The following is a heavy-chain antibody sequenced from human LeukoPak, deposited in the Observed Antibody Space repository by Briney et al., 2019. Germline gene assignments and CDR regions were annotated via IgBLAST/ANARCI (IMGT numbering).Heavy chain of an antibody. CDR1: GGSINSGGYY. CDR2: IYTSGST. J-gene: IGHJ4*02. CDR3: ARQALAGDLDY. V-gene: IGHV4-61*08. D-gene: IGHD7-27*01. Sequence: PSETLSLTCTVSGGSINSGGYYWSWIRQHPRKGLEWIGYIYTSGSTNYNPSLKSRVTISVDTSKNQFSLKLSSVTAADTAVYYCARQALAGDLDYWGQGTLVTVSS.